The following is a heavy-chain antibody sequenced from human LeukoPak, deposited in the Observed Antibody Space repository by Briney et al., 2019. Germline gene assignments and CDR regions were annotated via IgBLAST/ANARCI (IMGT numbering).Heavy chain of an antibody. Sequence: SETLSLTCAVYGGSFSGYYWSWIRQPPGKGLEWIGEINHSGSTNYNPSLKGRVTISVDTSKNQFSLKLSSVTAADTAVYYCARGGITIFGVVKNGMDVWGQGTTVTVSS. CDR2: INHSGST. D-gene: IGHD3-3*01. J-gene: IGHJ6*02. CDR1: GGSFSGYY. V-gene: IGHV4-34*01. CDR3: ARGGITIFGVVKNGMDV.